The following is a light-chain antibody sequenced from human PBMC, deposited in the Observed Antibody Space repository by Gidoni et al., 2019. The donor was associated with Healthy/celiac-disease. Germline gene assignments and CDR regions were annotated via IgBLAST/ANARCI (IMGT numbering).Light chain of an antibody. CDR3: QQRGT. CDR1: QSISSY. Sequence: DIHMTQSPSSLSASVGDRVTITCRASQSISSYLNWYQQKPGKAPKLLIYAASSLQSGVPSRFSGSGSGTDFTLTISSLQPEDFATYYCQQRGTFGQGTKVEIK. V-gene: IGKV1-39*01. J-gene: IGKJ1*01. CDR2: AAS.